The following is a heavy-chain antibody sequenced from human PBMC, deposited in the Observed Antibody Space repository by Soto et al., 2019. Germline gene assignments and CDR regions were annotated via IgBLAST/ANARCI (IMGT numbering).Heavy chain of an antibody. Sequence: GGSLRLSCAASGFTVSTNYMSWGRQAPGKGLEWVSGIYSGDTTSYADSVKGRFTISKDNSKNTLYLQMNSLRAEDTAVYYCARSTSSGYYYYWGQGTLVTVSS. CDR1: GFTVSTNY. J-gene: IGHJ4*02. CDR3: ARSTSSGYYYY. V-gene: IGHV3-53*01. CDR2: IYSGDTT. D-gene: IGHD3-22*01.